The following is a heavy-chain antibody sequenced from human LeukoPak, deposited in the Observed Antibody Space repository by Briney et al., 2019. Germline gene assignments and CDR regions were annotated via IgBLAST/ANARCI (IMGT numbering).Heavy chain of an antibody. V-gene: IGHV3-23*05. CDR3: AKGDTGVIRRYYLDS. J-gene: IGHJ4*02. CDR2: TDISGVIT. D-gene: IGHD5-18*01. CDR1: GSTFSNYG. Sequence: GGSLRLSCAASGSTFSNYGMNWVRQPPGRGLEWVSVTDISGVITYYTVSVKGRFTISRDNSKNTLNLQMDGLRVEDTVVYYCAKGDTGVIRRYYLDSWGQGTLVTVSS.